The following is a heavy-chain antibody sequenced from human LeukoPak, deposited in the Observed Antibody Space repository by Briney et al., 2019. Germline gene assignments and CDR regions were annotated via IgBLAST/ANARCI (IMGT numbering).Heavy chain of an antibody. Sequence: PSETLSLTCAVYGGSFSGYYWSWIRQPPGKGLEWIGEINHSGSTNYNPSLKSRVTISVDTSKNQFSLKLSSVTAADTAVYYCASTPYSSSWYYFDYWGQGTLVTVS. CDR2: INHSGST. J-gene: IGHJ4*02. CDR3: ASTPYSSSWYYFDY. D-gene: IGHD6-13*01. CDR1: GGSFSGYY. V-gene: IGHV4-34*01.